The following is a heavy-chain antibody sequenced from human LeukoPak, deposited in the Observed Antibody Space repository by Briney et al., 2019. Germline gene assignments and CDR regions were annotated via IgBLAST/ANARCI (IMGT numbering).Heavy chain of an antibody. Sequence: PSETLSLTCTVSGGSISSYYWSWIRQPPGKGLEWVGYIYYSGSTNYNPSLKSRVTISVDTSKNQFSLKLSSVTAADTAVYYCARKTSYDFWSGYHDAFDIWGQGTMVTVSS. J-gene: IGHJ3*02. CDR2: IYYSGST. V-gene: IGHV4-59*01. CDR3: ARKTSYDFWSGYHDAFDI. CDR1: GGSISSYY. D-gene: IGHD3-3*01.